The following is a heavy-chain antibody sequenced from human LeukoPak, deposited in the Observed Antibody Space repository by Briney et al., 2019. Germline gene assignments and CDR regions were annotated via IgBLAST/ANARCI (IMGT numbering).Heavy chain of an antibody. CDR1: GFSFSNS. D-gene: IGHD3-10*01. CDR2: ISHTGSTM. CDR3: AIPPLSGTGSSRPLAGMDV. Sequence: GGSLRLSCAASGFSFSNSLNWVRQAPGKGLERVSYISHTGSTMSYADSVKGRFTISRDNARNSLYLQMNSLRAEDTAVYYCAIPPLSGTGSSRPLAGMDVWGQGTTVTVSS. V-gene: IGHV3-48*04. J-gene: IGHJ6*02.